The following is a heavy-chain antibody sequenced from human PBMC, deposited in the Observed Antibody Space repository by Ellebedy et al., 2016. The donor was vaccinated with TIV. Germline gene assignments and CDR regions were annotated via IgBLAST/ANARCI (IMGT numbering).Heavy chain of an antibody. Sequence: GESLKISCAASGFTFSSCAMTWVRQAPGKGLEWVSAISGSGGSIYYADSVKGRFTISRDNSKNTLYLEMNSLIAEDTAGYYCAKGGWELSPFDYWGQGTLVTVSS. D-gene: IGHD1-26*01. CDR2: ISGSGGSI. J-gene: IGHJ4*02. CDR1: GFTFSSCA. V-gene: IGHV3-23*01. CDR3: AKGGWELSPFDY.